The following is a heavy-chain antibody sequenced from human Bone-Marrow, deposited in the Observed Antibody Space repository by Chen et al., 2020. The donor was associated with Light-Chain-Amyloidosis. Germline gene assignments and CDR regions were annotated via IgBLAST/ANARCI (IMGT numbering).Heavy chain of an antibody. CDR3: AGHSGYHYFDN. Sequence: QLQLQESGPGLVKPSETLSLTCTVSGGSLRSSTYYWGWIRQPPGKGLEWIGTIYYSGSTYYNPSLKSRVTISVDTSENQFSLNLSSVTAADTAVYYCAGHSGYHYFDNWGQGTPVTVSS. D-gene: IGHD5-12*01. CDR2: IYYSGST. J-gene: IGHJ4*02. V-gene: IGHV4-39*01. CDR1: GGSLRSSTYY.